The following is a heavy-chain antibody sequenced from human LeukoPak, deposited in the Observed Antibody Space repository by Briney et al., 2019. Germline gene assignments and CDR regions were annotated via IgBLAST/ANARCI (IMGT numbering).Heavy chain of an antibody. CDR1: GFTFSRSW. J-gene: IGHJ4*02. CDR2: IKQDGSEK. V-gene: IGHV3-7*04. Sequence: GGSLRLSCAASGFTFSRSWMSGVRQAPGKGLEWVANIKQDGSEKYYVDSVKGRFTISRDNAKNSLYLQMNFLRAEDTAVYYCARDGYSGSYYDYWGQGTLVTVSS. CDR3: ARDGYSGSYYDY. D-gene: IGHD1-26*01.